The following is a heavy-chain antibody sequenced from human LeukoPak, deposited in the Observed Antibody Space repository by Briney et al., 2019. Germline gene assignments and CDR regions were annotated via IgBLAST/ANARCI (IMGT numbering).Heavy chain of an antibody. CDR2: IIPIFGTA. J-gene: IGHJ6*03. CDR1: GGTFSSYA. V-gene: IGHV1-69*13. D-gene: IGHD2-2*01. Sequence: SVKVSCKASGGTFSSYAISWVRQAPGQGLEWMGGIIPIFGTANYAQKFQGRVTITADESTTTAYMELSSLRSDDTAVYYCAKGPGTSSNNYYYYMDVWGKGTTVTISS. CDR3: AKGPGTSSNNYYYYMDV.